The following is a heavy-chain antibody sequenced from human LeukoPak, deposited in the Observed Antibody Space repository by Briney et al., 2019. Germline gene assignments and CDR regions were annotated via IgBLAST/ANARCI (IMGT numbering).Heavy chain of an antibody. CDR1: GFTFSSYS. J-gene: IGHJ4*02. CDR2: ISSSSITI. V-gene: IGHV3-48*04. D-gene: IGHD2-15*01. CDR3: ARDRGGSYSAIDY. Sequence: GGSLRLSCAASGFTFSSYSLNWVRQAPGKGLEWVSFISSSSITIYYADSVKGRFTISRDNAEKSLYLQMNSLRAEDTAVYYCARDRGGSYSAIDYWSQGTLVTVSS.